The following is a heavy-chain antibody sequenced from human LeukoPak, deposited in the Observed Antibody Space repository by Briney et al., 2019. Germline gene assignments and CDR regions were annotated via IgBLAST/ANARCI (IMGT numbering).Heavy chain of an antibody. CDR1: GGTFSSYD. CDR2: IIPIFGTA. J-gene: IGHJ6*02. Sequence: SVKVSCKASGGTFSSYDISWVRQAPGQGLEWMGGIIPIFGTANYAQKFQGRVTITADESTSTAYMGLSSLRSEDTAVYYCANRRRASRGYGMDVWGQGITVTVSS. V-gene: IGHV1-69*13. D-gene: IGHD1-1*01. CDR3: ANRRRASRGYGMDV.